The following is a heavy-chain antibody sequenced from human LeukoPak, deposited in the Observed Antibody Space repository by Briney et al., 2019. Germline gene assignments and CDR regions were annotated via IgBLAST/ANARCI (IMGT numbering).Heavy chain of an antibody. J-gene: IGHJ4*02. V-gene: IGHV1-18*01. CDR3: ARVSSGWYEDYFDY. CDR1: GYTFTSYG. D-gene: IGHD6-19*01. CDR2: ISAYNGNT. Sequence: GASVKVSCKASGYTFTSYGISWVRQAPGQGLEWMGWISAYNGNTNYAQKLQGRVTMTTDTSTSTAYMELRSLRSDDTAVYYCARVSSGWYEDYFDYWGQGTLVTVSS.